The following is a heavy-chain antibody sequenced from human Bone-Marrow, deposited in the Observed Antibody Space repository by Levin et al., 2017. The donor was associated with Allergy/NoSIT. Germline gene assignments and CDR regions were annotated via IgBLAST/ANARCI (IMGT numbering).Heavy chain of an antibody. CDR1: GNTLTELS. V-gene: IGHV1-24*01. CDR3: ATVVLAVLDYYGMDV. Sequence: ASVKVSCQVSGNTLTELSINWVRQAPGKGLEWMGGFDPEEGQTIYAQKFQGRVTMTEDTSTDIAYMELTSLRSEDTAVYYCATVVLAVLDYYGMDVWGQGTLVTVSS. J-gene: IGHJ6*02. CDR2: FDPEEGQT. D-gene: IGHD2-15*01.